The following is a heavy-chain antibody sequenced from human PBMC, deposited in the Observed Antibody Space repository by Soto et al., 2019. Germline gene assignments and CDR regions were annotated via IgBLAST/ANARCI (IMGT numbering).Heavy chain of an antibody. V-gene: IGHV1-2*02. CDR2: INPKSGGT. CDR3: ARDRGYGSSNCCWNFDH. Sequence: GASVKVSWKAPRHEFPGCHVHWVRQAPEPGLEWMGGINPKSGGTNYAQKSQGRVTMTRDTYISTAYMELSRLRSADTAVNNCARDRGYGSSNCCWNFDHWGHGTLVTVSS. CDR1: RHEFPGCH. J-gene: IGHJ4*01. D-gene: IGHD2-2*01.